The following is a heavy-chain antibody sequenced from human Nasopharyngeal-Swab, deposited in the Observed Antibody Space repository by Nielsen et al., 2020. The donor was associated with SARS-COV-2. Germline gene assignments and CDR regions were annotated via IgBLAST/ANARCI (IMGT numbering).Heavy chain of an antibody. CDR3: ARDRPLGYSSGWYRFDY. V-gene: IGHV3-48*03. D-gene: IGHD6-19*01. Sequence: GGSLRPSCAASGFTFSSYEMNWVRQAPGKGLEWVSYISSSGNTIYYADSVKGRFTISRDNAKNSLYLQMNSLRAEDTAVYYCARDRPLGYSSGWYRFDYWGQGTLVTVSS. J-gene: IGHJ4*02. CDR2: ISSSGNTI. CDR1: GFTFSSYE.